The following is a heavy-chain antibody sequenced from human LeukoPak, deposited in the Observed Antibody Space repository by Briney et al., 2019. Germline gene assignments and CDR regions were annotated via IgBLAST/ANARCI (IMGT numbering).Heavy chain of an antibody. J-gene: IGHJ3*02. CDR1: GGSFSGYY. V-gene: IGHV4-34*01. CDR3: ARDGGSYGGQYAFDI. CDR2: INHSGST. D-gene: IGHD1-26*01. Sequence: SETLSLTCAVYGGSFSGYYWSWIRQPPGKGLEGIGEINHSGSTNYNPSLKSRVTISVDTSKNQFSLKLSSVTAADTAVYYCARDGGSYGGQYAFDIWGQGTMVTVSS.